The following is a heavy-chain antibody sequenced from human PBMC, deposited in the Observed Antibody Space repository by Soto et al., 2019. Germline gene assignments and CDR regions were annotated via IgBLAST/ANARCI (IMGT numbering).Heavy chain of an antibody. CDR3: ARGRYYDSSGYYGY. CDR1: GGSISSGGYS. D-gene: IGHD3-22*01. V-gene: IGHV4-30-4*08. Sequence: SETLSLTCAVSGGSISSGGYSWSWIRQPPGKGLEWIGYIYYSGSTYYNPSLKSRVTISVDTSKNQFSLKLSSVAAADTAVYYCARGRYYDSSGYYGYWGQGTLVTVSS. CDR2: IYYSGST. J-gene: IGHJ4*02.